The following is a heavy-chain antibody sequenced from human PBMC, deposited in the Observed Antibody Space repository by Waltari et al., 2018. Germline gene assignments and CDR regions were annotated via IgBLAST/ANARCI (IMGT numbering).Heavy chain of an antibody. CDR2: ISSTGTYT. Sequence: EVQLVESGAGLVKPGGSLRLSCAASGFTFSSYSMNWVRQAPGKGLEWISSISSTGTYTHYADSVKGRFTISRDNAKNSLYLQMNSLRAEDTGVYWCATGGWGFYLDNWGQGTLVTFSS. J-gene: IGHJ4*02. D-gene: IGHD7-27*01. V-gene: IGHV3-21*01. CDR1: GFTFSSYS. CDR3: ATGGWGFYLDN.